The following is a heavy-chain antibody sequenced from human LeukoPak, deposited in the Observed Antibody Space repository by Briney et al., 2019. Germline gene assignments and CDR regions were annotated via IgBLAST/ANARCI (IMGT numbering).Heavy chain of an antibody. Sequence: GGSLRLSCAASGFTFSTYWMHWVRQAPGKGLVWISRINSDGISTGYADSVKGRFTISRDNAKNTLYLQMNSLRDEDTALYYCARGGYTGGPGHYWGQGTPVTVSS. D-gene: IGHD6-19*01. V-gene: IGHV3-74*01. CDR3: ARGGYTGGPGHY. J-gene: IGHJ4*02. CDR1: GFTFSTYW. CDR2: INSDGIST.